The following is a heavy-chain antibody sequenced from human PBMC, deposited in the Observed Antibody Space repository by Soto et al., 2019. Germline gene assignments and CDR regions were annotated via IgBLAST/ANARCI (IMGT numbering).Heavy chain of an antibody. CDR2: FDPEDGET. D-gene: IGHD3-22*01. Sequence: ASVKVSCKVSGYTLTELSMHWVRQAPGKGLEWMGGFDPEDGETIYAQKFQGRVTMTEDTSTDTAYMELSSLRSEDTAVYYCARDNDSSGYYRDAFDIWGQGTMVTVSS. J-gene: IGHJ3*02. V-gene: IGHV1-24*01. CDR3: ARDNDSSGYYRDAFDI. CDR1: GYTLTELS.